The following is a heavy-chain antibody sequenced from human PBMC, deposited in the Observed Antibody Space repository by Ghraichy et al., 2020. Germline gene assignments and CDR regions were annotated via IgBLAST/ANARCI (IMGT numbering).Heavy chain of an antibody. CDR2: IFYSGSS. D-gene: IGHD5-18*01. Sequence: SETLSLTCSVSGGSVNSGNYYWSWIRQPPGKGLEWIGYIFYSGSSNYSPSLKSRVTISVDTSKNQFSLRLSSVTAADTAVYYCARVRGYNYGLFDYWGQGTLAPVSS. V-gene: IGHV4-61*01. CDR3: ARVRGYNYGLFDY. CDR1: GGSVNSGNYY. J-gene: IGHJ4*02.